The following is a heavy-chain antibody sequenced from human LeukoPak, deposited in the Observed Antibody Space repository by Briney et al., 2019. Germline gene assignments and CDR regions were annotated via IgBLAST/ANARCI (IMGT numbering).Heavy chain of an antibody. J-gene: IGHJ4*02. Sequence: GGSLRLSCVASGFTFSRYWMRWVRQAQGGGREWVANIKQDGDQKNYVYSVRGRFIISRDNAKNSLHLQMNSLRAEDTAVYYCARFAKGYGSGDIDYWGQGTLVTVSS. CDR3: ARFAKGYGSGDIDY. D-gene: IGHD3-10*01. V-gene: IGHV3-7*01. CDR2: IKQDGDQK. CDR1: GFTFSRYW.